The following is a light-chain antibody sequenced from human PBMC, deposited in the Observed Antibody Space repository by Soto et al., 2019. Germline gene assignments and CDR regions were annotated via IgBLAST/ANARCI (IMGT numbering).Light chain of an antibody. CDR2: HAS. Sequence: DIQMTQSPSTLPASVGDRVTITCRASQSISNWLAWYQQKPGTAPKMLIYHASTLESGVPSRFRGSGSGTEFTLTISRLEPEDFEVYFCQQRSSWPLTFGGGTKVDIK. CDR3: QQRSSWPLT. J-gene: IGKJ4*02. CDR1: QSISNW. V-gene: IGKV1-5*01.